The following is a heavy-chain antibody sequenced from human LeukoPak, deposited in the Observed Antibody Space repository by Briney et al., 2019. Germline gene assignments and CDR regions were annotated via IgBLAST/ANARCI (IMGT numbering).Heavy chain of an antibody. V-gene: IGHV1-69*13. J-gene: IGHJ6*03. CDR3: ASPAYDFWSGPRGPYYYYMDV. Sequence: SVKVSCKASGGTFSSYAISWVRQAPGQGLEWMGGIIPIFGTANYAQKFQGRVTITADESTSTAYMELSSLRSEDTAVYYCASPAYDFWSGPRGPYYYYMDVWGKGTTVTVSS. CDR1: GGTFSSYA. D-gene: IGHD3-3*01. CDR2: IIPIFGTA.